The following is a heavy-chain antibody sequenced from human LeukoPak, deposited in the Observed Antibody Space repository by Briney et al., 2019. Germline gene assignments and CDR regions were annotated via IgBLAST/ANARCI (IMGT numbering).Heavy chain of an antibody. CDR2: VYHSGST. J-gene: IGHJ4*02. CDR1: GGSISSSNW. D-gene: IGHD3-10*01. V-gene: IGHV4-4*02. Sequence: SETLSLTCAVSGGSISSSNWWSWVRQPPGKGLEWIGEVYHSGSTNYNPSLKSRVTISVDKSKNQFSLKLSSVTAADTAVYYCAKDDAWLRFGEWSQGTLVTVSS. CDR3: AKDDAWLRFGE.